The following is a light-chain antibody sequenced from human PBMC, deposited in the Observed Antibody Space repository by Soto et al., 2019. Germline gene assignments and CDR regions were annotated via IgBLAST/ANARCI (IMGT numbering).Light chain of an antibody. Sequence: EIVLTQSPGTLSLSPGERATLSCRASQSVSSTYLAWYQQQPGQAPRLLIYGSSNRATGIPDRFSGSGSGTDFTLTISRLEPEDFAVYSCQQYGSSSWTFGQGTKVEI. CDR3: QQYGSSSWT. CDR1: QSVSSTY. V-gene: IGKV3-20*01. CDR2: GSS. J-gene: IGKJ1*01.